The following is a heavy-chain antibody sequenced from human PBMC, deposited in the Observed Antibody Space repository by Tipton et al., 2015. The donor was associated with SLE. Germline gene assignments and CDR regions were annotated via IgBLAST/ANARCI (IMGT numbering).Heavy chain of an antibody. Sequence: SLRLSCAASGFTFSSYSMNWVRQAPGKGLEWVSSISSSSSYIYYADSVKGRFTISRDNSKNTLYLQMNSLRAEDTAVYYCARDFGSSWYYFDYWGQGTLVTVSS. CDR2: ISSSSSYI. CDR3: ARDFGSSWYYFDY. J-gene: IGHJ4*02. CDR1: GFTFSSYS. V-gene: IGHV3-21*01. D-gene: IGHD6-13*01.